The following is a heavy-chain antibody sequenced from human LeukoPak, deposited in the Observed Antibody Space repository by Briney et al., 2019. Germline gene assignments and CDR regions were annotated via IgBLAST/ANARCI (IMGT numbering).Heavy chain of an antibody. CDR2: ISYDGSNK. CDR3: AREGAGTPSYYYYYGMDV. CDR1: GFTFSSYA. V-gene: IGHV3-30-3*01. J-gene: IGHJ6*02. Sequence: GGSLRLSCAASGFTFSSYAMHWVRQAPGKGLEWVAVISYDGSNKYYADSVKGRFTISSDNAKNSLYLQMNSLRAEDTAVYYCAREGAGTPSYYYYYGMDVWGQGTTVTVSS. D-gene: IGHD6-13*01.